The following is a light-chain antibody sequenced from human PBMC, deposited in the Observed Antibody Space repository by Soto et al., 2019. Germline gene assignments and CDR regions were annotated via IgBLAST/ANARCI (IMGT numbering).Light chain of an antibody. CDR2: KVS. CDR1: QSLVFSDGNTY. J-gene: IGKJ1*01. Sequence: DVVLTQSPLSLPVALGQPASISCRSSQSLVFSDGNTYLNWFQQRPGQSPRRLIYKVSNRDSGVPDIFSGSGLAAGFTLNISRVEAEDVGVYYCMQGTRWLWTFGQGTKVEIK. CDR3: MQGTRWLWT. V-gene: IGKV2-30*01.